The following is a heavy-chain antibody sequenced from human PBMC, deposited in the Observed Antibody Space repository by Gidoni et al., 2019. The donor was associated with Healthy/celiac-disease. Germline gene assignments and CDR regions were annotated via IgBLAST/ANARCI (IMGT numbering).Heavy chain of an antibody. CDR3: ARPWGGGYDFWTGMDV. V-gene: IGHV4-39*01. Sequence: QLQLQESGPGLVKPSETLSLTCTVSGGPISSSRYYWGWIRQPPGKGLEWIGSIYYSGSTYYNPSLKSRVTISVDTSKNQFSLKLSSVTAADTAVYYCARPWGGGYDFWTGMDVWGQGTTVTVSS. J-gene: IGHJ6*02. CDR2: IYYSGST. D-gene: IGHD3-3*01. CDR1: GGPISSSRYY.